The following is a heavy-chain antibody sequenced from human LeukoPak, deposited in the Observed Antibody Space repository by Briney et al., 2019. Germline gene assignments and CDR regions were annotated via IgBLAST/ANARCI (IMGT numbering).Heavy chain of an antibody. D-gene: IGHD1-26*01. CDR2: IYYSGST. V-gene: IGHV4-39*07. CDR1: GGSISSSSYY. CDR3: ARENSGSYREFDY. J-gene: IGHJ4*02. Sequence: SETLSLTCTVSGGSISSSSYYWGWIRQPPGKGLEWIGSIYYSGSTYYNPSLKSRVSMSVDTSKNQFSLKLSSVTAADTAVFYCARENSGSYREFDYWGQGTLVTVTS.